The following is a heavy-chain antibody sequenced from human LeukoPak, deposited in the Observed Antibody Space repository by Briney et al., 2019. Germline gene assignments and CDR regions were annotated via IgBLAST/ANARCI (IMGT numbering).Heavy chain of an antibody. J-gene: IGHJ3*02. Sequence: SETLSLTCAVSGYSISSGYYWGWIRPPPGKGLEWIGSIYHSGSTYYNPSLKSRVTISVDTSKNQFSLKLSSVTAADTAVYYCARGIVVVPAANGDAFDIWGQGTMVTVSS. CDR3: ARGIVVVPAANGDAFDI. V-gene: IGHV4-38-2*01. CDR1: GYSISSGYY. CDR2: IYHSGST. D-gene: IGHD2-2*01.